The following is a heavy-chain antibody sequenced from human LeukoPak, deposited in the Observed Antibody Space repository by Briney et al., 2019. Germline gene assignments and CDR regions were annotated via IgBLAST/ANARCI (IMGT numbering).Heavy chain of an antibody. J-gene: IGHJ4*02. Sequence: GGSLRLSCAASGFTFSNAWMSWVRQAPGKGLEWVGRIKSKTDGGTTDYAAPVKGRFTISRDDSKNTLYLQMNSLKTEDTAVYYRTTDRGYSYGYLFDYWGQGTLVTVSS. CDR2: IKSKTDGGTT. V-gene: IGHV3-15*01. D-gene: IGHD5-18*01. CDR3: TTDRGYSYGYLFDY. CDR1: GFTFSNAW.